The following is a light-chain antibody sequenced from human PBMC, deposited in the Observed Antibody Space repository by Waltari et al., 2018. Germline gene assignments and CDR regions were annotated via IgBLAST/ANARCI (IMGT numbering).Light chain of an antibody. Sequence: EVLMTQSPATVSVSPGEGATLSCWARQRVRHNVAWLQQKPGQAPRLLIYGASTRATGIPARFSGSGAGTDFSLTISGLQAEDVAVYYCQQYYSIPWTFGQGTKVEIK. CDR3: QQYYSIPWT. V-gene: IGKV3-15*01. CDR2: GAS. CDR1: QRVRHN. J-gene: IGKJ1*01.